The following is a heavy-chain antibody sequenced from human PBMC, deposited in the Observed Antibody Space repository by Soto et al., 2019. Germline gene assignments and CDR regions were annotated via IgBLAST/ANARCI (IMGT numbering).Heavy chain of an antibody. CDR3: ARDTGDGTFDF. V-gene: IGHV1-3*01. CDR1: GYTFSRYA. CDR2: INAGYGNT. D-gene: IGHD7-27*01. Sequence: GASVNVSCKASGYTFSRYAMHWVRQAPGQRLEWMGWINAGYGNTKSSQKFQDRVTISRDTSASTAYMELTSLRSEDTAVYYCARDTGDGTFDFWGQGTLVTVSS. J-gene: IGHJ4*02.